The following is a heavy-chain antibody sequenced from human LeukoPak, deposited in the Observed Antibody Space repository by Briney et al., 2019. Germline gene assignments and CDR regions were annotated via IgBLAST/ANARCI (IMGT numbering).Heavy chain of an antibody. CDR2: INHSGST. J-gene: IGHJ4*02. Sequence: SETLSLTCAVYGGSFSGYYWSWIRQPPGKGLDWIGEINHSGSTNYNPSLKSRVTISVDTSKNQFSLKLSSVTAADTAVYYCARGLASGYGGNSPLDYWGQGTLVTVSS. D-gene: IGHD4-23*01. V-gene: IGHV4-34*01. CDR3: ARGLASGYGGNSPLDY. CDR1: GGSFSGYY.